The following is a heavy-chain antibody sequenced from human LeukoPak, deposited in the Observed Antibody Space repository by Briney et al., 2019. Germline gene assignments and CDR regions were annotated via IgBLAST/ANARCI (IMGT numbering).Heavy chain of an antibody. J-gene: IGHJ6*03. CDR1: GFTFSTYW. D-gene: IGHD3-10*01. Sequence: GGSLRLSCAVSGFTFSTYWMSWVRQAPGKGLEWVSAISGSGGSTYYADSVKGRFTISRDNSKNTLYLQMNSLRAEDTAVYYCAKDLGYYGSGSYSYYYYYYMDVWVKGTTVTISS. CDR3: AKDLGYYGSGSYSYYYYYYMDV. CDR2: ISGSGGST. V-gene: IGHV3-23*01.